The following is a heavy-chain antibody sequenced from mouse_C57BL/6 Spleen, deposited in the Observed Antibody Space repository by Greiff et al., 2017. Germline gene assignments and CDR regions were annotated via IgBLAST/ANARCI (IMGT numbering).Heavy chain of an antibody. CDR2: IHPNSGST. CDR1: GYTFTSYW. CDR3: AREWGTAQAYFDY. Sequence: QVQLQQSGAELVKPGASVKLSCKASGYTFTSYWMHWVKQRPGQGLEWIGMIHPNSGSTNYNEKFKSKATLTVDKSSSTAYMQLSSLTSEDSAVYYCAREWGTAQAYFDYWGQGTTLTVSS. V-gene: IGHV1-64*01. J-gene: IGHJ2*01. D-gene: IGHD3-2*02.